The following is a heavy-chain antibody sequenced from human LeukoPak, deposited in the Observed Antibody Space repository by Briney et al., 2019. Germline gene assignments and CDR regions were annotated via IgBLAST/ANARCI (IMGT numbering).Heavy chain of an antibody. CDR3: ARTGPHTYYYDSSGYYSDY. Sequence: GGSLRLSCAASEFTFSSYSMHWLRQAPGKGLEYVASISNNGGSTYYADSVKGRFTVSRDNSKNTLYLQMNSLRAEDTAVYYCARTGPHTYYYDSSGYYSDYWGQGTLVTVSS. CDR2: ISNNGGST. J-gene: IGHJ4*02. V-gene: IGHV3-64*02. D-gene: IGHD3-22*01. CDR1: EFTFSSYS.